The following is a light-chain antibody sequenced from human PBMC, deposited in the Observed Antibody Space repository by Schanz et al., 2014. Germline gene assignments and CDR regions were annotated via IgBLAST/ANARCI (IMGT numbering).Light chain of an antibody. Sequence: EIVLTQSPGTLSLSPGERATLSCRASQGVTSRYLAWYQQKPGQAPRPLIYGVSSRATGIADRFSGSGSGTDFTLTISRLEPEDVAVYYCHQYGSIQWTFGQGTKVEIK. CDR2: GVS. CDR1: QGVTSRY. CDR3: HQYGSIQWT. J-gene: IGKJ1*01. V-gene: IGKV3-20*01.